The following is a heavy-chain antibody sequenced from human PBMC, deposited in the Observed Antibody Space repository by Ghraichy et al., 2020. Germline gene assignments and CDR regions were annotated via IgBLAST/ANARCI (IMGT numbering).Heavy chain of an antibody. CDR1: GFTFSSYA. CDR2: IVGSGGST. Sequence: GGSLRLSCAASGFTFSSYAMTWVRQAPGKGLEWVSTIVGSGGSTYYADSVKGRFTISRDNSKNTLYLQMNSLRAEDTAVYYCAKDMQSGQWLIDYYYGMDVWGQGTTVTVSS. D-gene: IGHD6-19*01. J-gene: IGHJ6*02. CDR3: AKDMQSGQWLIDYYYGMDV. V-gene: IGHV3-23*01.